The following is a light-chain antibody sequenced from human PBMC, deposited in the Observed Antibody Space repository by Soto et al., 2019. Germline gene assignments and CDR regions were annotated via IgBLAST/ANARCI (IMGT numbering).Light chain of an antibody. J-gene: IGLJ2*01. CDR1: KLGDKY. Sequence: SYELTQPPSVSVSPGQTASITCSGDKLGDKYACWYQQKPGQSPVLVIYQDNKRPSGIPERFSGSNSGNTATLTISGTQAMDEADYYCQAWDHGVFCGGTKLTVL. V-gene: IGLV3-1*01. CDR3: QAWDHGV. CDR2: QDN.